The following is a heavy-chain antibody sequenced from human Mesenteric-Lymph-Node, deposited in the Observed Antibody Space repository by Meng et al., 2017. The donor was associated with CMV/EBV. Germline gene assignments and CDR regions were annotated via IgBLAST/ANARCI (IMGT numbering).Heavy chain of an antibody. J-gene: IGHJ4*02. CDR3: ARASPGYYDGSGYFENYYFDH. CDR1: GFTFSDYY. V-gene: IGHV3-11*04. CDR2: ISSGGGSI. D-gene: IGHD3-22*01. Sequence: GGSLRLSCAVSGFTFSDYYMSWIRQAPGKGLEWVSYISSGGGSIYYADSVKGRFTISRDNAKNSLYLEMNSLRAEDTAVYYCARASPGYYDGSGYFENYYFDHWGQGTLVTVSS.